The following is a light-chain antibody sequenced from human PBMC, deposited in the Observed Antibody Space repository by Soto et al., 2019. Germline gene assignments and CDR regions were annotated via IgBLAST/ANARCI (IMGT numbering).Light chain of an antibody. J-gene: IGKJ2*01. Sequence: EIVLTQSPGTLSVSPGERATLSCRASQTVTSTYLAWYQQKPGQAPRTLIHGASTRATGIPDRFSGRGSGTDFTLTISRLEPEDFAVYYCQQYGSSPRYTFGQGTKLEIK. CDR3: QQYGSSPRYT. V-gene: IGKV3-20*01. CDR1: QTVTSTY. CDR2: GAS.